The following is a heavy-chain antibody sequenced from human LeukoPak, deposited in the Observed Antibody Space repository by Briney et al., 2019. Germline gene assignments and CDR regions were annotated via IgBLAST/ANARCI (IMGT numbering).Heavy chain of an antibody. D-gene: IGHD3-10*01. CDR1: DFPVSHNY. Sequence: GGSLTLLCVISDFPVSHNYKRWVRQSPGGGVEWVSAISGSGGSTYYADSVKGRFTISRDNSKNTLYLQMNSLRAEDTAVYYCAKIITSGSENVGDFDYWGQGTLVTVSS. CDR2: ISGSGGST. J-gene: IGHJ4*02. V-gene: IGHV3-23*01. CDR3: AKIITSGSENVGDFDY.